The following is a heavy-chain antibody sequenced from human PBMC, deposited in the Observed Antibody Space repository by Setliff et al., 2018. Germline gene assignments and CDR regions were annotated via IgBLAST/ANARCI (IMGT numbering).Heavy chain of an antibody. CDR1: GITFRSYW. J-gene: IGHJ3*02. Sequence: GGSLRLSCVASGITFRSYWMSWVRQAPGKGLEWVANIQQSGNEKYYVDSVKGRFTISRDNAKNSLYLQMNSLRAEDTAVYYCATYKYGFAFDIWGQGTVVTVSS. CDR2: IQQSGNEK. D-gene: IGHD5-18*01. V-gene: IGHV3-7*01. CDR3: ATYKYGFAFDI.